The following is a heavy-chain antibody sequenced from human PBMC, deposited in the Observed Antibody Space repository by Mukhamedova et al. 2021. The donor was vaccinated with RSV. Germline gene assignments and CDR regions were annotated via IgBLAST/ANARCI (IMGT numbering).Heavy chain of an antibody. J-gene: IGHJ4*02. CDR3: SKGTVSGSIAVAGY. D-gene: IGHD6-19*01. Sequence: RQAPGKGLEWVSDISGSGGSTYYADSVEGRFTISRDNSNNTLYLQMNSLRAEDTAVYYCSKGTVSGSIAVAGYGGQGTLGNVAS. CDR2: ISGSGGST. V-gene: IGHV3-23*01.